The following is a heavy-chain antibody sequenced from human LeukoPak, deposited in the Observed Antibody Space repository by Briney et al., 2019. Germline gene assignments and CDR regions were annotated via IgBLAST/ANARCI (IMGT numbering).Heavy chain of an antibody. V-gene: IGHV4-34*01. Sequence: SETLSLTCAVYGGSLSGFYWSWIRQSPERGLEWMGEINRSGSANYNPSLKSRVTVSVDTSKNQFSLKLSSVTAADTAVYYCARTGYSSSWTFDYWGQGTLVTVSS. CDR3: ARTGYSSSWTFDY. J-gene: IGHJ4*02. D-gene: IGHD6-13*01. CDR2: INRSGSA. CDR1: GGSLSGFY.